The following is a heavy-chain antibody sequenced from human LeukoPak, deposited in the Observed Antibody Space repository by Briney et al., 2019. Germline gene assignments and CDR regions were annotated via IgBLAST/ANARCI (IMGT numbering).Heavy chain of an antibody. CDR3: AKAYCGGDCSPWFYYYMDV. D-gene: IGHD2-21*01. CDR2: ISGSGGST. CDR1: GFTFSSYA. J-gene: IGHJ6*03. V-gene: IGHV3-23*01. Sequence: GGSLRLSCAASGFTFSSYAMSWVRQAPGKGLEWVSAISGSGGSTYYADSVKGRFTISRDNSKNTLYPQMNSLRAEDTAVYYCAKAYCGGDCSPWFYYYMDVWGKGTTVTVSS.